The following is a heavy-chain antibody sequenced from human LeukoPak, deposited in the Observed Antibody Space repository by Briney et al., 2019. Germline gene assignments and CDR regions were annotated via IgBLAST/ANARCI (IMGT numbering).Heavy chain of an antibody. CDR1: GFTFSSYS. V-gene: IGHV3-21*01. CDR2: ISSSSSYI. Sequence: GGSLRLSCAASGFTFSSYSMNWVRQAPGKGLEWVSSISSSSSYIYYADSVKGRFTISRDNAKNSLYLQMNSLRAEDTAVYFCARGPSGYHNTGGQGTLVTVSS. J-gene: IGHJ4*02. D-gene: IGHD5-12*01. CDR3: ARGPSGYHNT.